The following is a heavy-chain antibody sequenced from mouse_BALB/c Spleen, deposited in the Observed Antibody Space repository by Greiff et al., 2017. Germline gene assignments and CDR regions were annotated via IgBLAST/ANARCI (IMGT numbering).Heavy chain of an antibody. J-gene: IGHJ2*01. CDR3: ARHRYYGYIDY. CDR1: GFAFSSYD. D-gene: IGHD1-1*01. CDR2: ISSGGGST. Sequence: EVQLVESGGGLVKPGGSLKLSCAASGFAFSSYDMSWVRQTPEKRLEWVAYISSGGGSTYYPDTVKGRFTISRDNAKNTLYLQMSSLKSEDTAMYYCARHRYYGYIDYWGQGTTLTVSS. V-gene: IGHV5-12-1*01.